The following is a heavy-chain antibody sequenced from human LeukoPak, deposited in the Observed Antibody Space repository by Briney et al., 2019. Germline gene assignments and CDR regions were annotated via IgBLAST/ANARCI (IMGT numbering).Heavy chain of an antibody. J-gene: IGHJ4*02. CDR3: ASPAAGTRIFDY. Sequence: EASVKVSCKASGGTFSSYAISLVRQAPGQGLEWMGGIIPIFGTANYAQKFQGRVTITADESTSTAYMELSSLRSEDTAVYYCASPAAGTRIFDYWGQGTLVTVSS. CDR1: GGTFSSYA. D-gene: IGHD6-13*01. CDR2: IIPIFGTA. V-gene: IGHV1-69*13.